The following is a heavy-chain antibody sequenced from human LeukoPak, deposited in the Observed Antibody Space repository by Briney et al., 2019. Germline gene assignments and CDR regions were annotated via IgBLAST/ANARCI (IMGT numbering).Heavy chain of an antibody. D-gene: IGHD6-13*01. CDR3: ARERAYSSSLDY. V-gene: IGHV3-30-3*01. CDR2: ISYDGSTK. CDR1: GFTFSSYA. J-gene: IGHJ4*02. Sequence: PGGSLRLSCAASGFTFSSYAMHWVRQAPGKGLEWVAVISYDGSTKYYADSVRGRFTISRDNSKNTLYLQMNSLRAEDTAVYYCARERAYSSSLDYWGQGTLVTVSS.